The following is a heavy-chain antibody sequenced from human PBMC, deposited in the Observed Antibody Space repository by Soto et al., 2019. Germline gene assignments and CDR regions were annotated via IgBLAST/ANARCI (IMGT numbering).Heavy chain of an antibody. CDR3: ARERAVTVHGYFDL. J-gene: IGHJ2*01. CDR2: IYYSGST. CDR1: GGSISSGGYY. V-gene: IGHV4-31*03. Sequence: QVQLQESGPGLVKPSQTLSLTCTVSGGSISSGGYYWSWIRQHPGKGLAWIGYIYYSGSTYYNPSLKSRVTISVDTSKNQFSLKLSSVTAADTAVYYCARERAVTVHGYFDLWGRGTLVTVSS. D-gene: IGHD4-17*01.